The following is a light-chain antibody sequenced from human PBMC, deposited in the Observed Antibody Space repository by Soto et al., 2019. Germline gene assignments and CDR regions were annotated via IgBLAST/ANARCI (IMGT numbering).Light chain of an antibody. Sequence: QSALTQAAAVSGSPGQSITISCTGSSSDVGGYNSVSWYQQHPGKAPKLMIYEVSNRPSGVSSRFSGSKSGNTASLSISGLQTEDEADYYCSSYTSSNTVVFGGGTQLTVL. V-gene: IGLV2-14*01. CDR1: SSDVGGYNS. CDR3: SSYTSSNTVV. CDR2: EVS. J-gene: IGLJ2*01.